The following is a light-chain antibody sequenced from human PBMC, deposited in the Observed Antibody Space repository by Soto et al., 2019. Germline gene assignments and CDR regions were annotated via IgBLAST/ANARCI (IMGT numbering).Light chain of an antibody. CDR3: QQYNSYSPT. Sequence: DTQMTQSPSTLSASVGDRVTITCRASQSISYYLAWYQQRPGRAPNLLIYKASSLESGVPSRFSGSGSGTEFTLTISSLQPDDLATYYCQQYNSYSPTFGQGTKVEIK. CDR2: KAS. CDR1: QSISYY. V-gene: IGKV1-5*03. J-gene: IGKJ1*01.